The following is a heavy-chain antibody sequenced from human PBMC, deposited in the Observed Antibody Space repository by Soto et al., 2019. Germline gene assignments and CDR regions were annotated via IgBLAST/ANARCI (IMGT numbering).Heavy chain of an antibody. J-gene: IGHJ4*02. CDR1: GGSIISDY. CDR2: ISYSGST. V-gene: IGHV4-59*01. Sequence: SETLSLTCSVSGGSIISDYWSWIRQPPGKGLEWIGYISYSGSTNYNPSLKSLVTISVDTSKNQFSLKLFSVTAADTAVYYCARGEDCSGGSCYSPGLDFDYWGQGTLVTVSS. D-gene: IGHD2-15*01. CDR3: ARGEDCSGGSCYSPGLDFDY.